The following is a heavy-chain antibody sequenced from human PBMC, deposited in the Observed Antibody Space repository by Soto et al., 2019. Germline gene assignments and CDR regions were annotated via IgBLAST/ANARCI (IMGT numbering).Heavy chain of an antibody. V-gene: IGHV3-30*18. CDR2: ISYDGSNK. D-gene: IGHD6-13*01. CDR1: GFTFSSYG. CDR3: AKDRQPNYYYGMDV. J-gene: IGHJ6*02. Sequence: QVQLVESGGGVVQPGRSLRLSCAASGFTFSSYGMHWVRQAPGKGLEWVAVISYDGSNKYYADSVKGRFTISRDNSKNTLHLQMNSLRAEDTAVYYCAKDRQPNYYYGMDVWGQGTTVTVSS.